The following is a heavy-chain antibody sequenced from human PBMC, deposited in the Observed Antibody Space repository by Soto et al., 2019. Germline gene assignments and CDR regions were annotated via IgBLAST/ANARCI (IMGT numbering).Heavy chain of an antibody. J-gene: IGHJ3*02. CDR1: GGSFSGYY. Sequence: PSETLSLTCAVYGGSFSGYYWSWIRQPPGKGLEWIGEINHSGSTNYNPSLKSRVTISVDTSKNQFSLQLNSVTPEDTAVYYCARGAGGELRFPRHGHDAFDIWGQGTMVTVSS. CDR2: INHSGST. D-gene: IGHD1-26*01. CDR3: ARGAGGELRFPRHGHDAFDI. V-gene: IGHV4-34*01.